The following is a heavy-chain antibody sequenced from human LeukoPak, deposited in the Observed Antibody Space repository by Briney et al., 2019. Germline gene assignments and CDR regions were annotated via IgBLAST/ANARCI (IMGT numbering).Heavy chain of an antibody. D-gene: IGHD5-18*01. CDR1: GYSISSGYY. CDR3: ARHRDTWIQLWSFDY. Sequence: SETLSLTCAVSGYSISSGYYWGWIRQPPGRGLEWIGSIYHSGSTYYNPSLKSRVTISVDTSKNQFSLKLSSVTAADTAVYYCARHRDTWIQLWSFDYWGQGTLVTVSS. J-gene: IGHJ4*02. V-gene: IGHV4-38-2*01. CDR2: IYHSGST.